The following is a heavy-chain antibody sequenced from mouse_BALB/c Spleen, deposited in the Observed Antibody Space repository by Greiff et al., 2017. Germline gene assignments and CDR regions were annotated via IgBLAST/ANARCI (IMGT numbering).Heavy chain of an antibody. CDR2: IYWDDDK. Sequence: ESGPGILQPSQTLSLTCSFSGFSLSTSGMGVSWIRQPSGKGLEWLAHIYWDDDKRYNPSLKSRLTISKDTSRNQVFLKITSVDTADTATYYCARRGHYYGYDAMDYWGQGTSVTVSS. CDR1: GFSLSTSGMG. D-gene: IGHD1-2*01. V-gene: IGHV8-12*01. CDR3: ARRGHYYGYDAMDY. J-gene: IGHJ4*01.